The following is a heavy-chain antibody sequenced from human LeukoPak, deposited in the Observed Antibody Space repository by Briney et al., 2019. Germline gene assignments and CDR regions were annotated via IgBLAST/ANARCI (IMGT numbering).Heavy chain of an antibody. J-gene: IGHJ5*02. D-gene: IGHD3-22*01. CDR2: IYYSGST. CDR3: ARGYYDSSGYYVGLNNWFDP. V-gene: IGHV4-59*08. Sequence: SETLSLTCTVSGTSIYSYHWSWIRQPAGKGLEWIGYIYYSGSTNYNPSLKSRVTISVDTSKNQFSLKLGSVTAADTAVYYCARGYYDSSGYYVGLNNWFDPWGQGTLVTVSS. CDR1: GTSIYSYH.